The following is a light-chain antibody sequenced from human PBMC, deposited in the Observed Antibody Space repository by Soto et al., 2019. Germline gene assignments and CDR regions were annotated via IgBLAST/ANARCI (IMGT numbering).Light chain of an antibody. J-gene: IGKJ2*01. V-gene: IGKV1-9*01. Sequence: DIQLTQSPSFLSASVGDRVTITCRASQGISSYLAWYQQKPGKAPKLLIYAAFTLQHGVPYRFSGSGSGTEFTLTTSSLQPEDFATYYCQQLNSYPRNTFGQGTKLEIK. CDR1: QGISSY. CDR3: QQLNSYPRNT. CDR2: AAF.